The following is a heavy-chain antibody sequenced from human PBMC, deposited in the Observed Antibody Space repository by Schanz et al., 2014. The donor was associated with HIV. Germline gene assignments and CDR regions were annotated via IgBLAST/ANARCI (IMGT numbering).Heavy chain of an antibody. CDR1: GYTFTGYY. V-gene: IGHV1-69*01. Sequence: QVQLVQSGAEVKKPGASVTISCKASGYTFTGYYMHWVRQAPGQGLEWMGGIIPMLGTANYAQKFQGRVTIIADESTNTVYMELTSLRSEDTAFYYCARSAEFCSGGSCPPSWFDPWGQGTLVTVSS. CDR2: IIPMLGTA. J-gene: IGHJ5*02. CDR3: ARSAEFCSGGSCPPSWFDP. D-gene: IGHD2-15*01.